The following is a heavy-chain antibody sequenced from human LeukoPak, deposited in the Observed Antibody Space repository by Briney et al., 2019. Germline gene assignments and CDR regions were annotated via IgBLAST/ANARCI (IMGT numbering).Heavy chain of an antibody. V-gene: IGHV5-51*01. Sequence: GESLKISCKGSGYSFTSYWIGWVRQMPGKGLEWMGIIYPGDSDTRYSPSFQGQVTISADKSISTAYLQWSSLKASDLAMYYCARPYCGGDCYSGTHFDYWGQGTLVTVSS. J-gene: IGHJ4*02. CDR2: IYPGDSDT. D-gene: IGHD2-21*02. CDR3: ARPYCGGDCYSGTHFDY. CDR1: GYSFTSYW.